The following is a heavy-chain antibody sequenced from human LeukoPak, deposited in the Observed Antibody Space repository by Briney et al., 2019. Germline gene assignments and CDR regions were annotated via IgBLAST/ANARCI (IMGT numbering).Heavy chain of an antibody. V-gene: IGHV3-11*04. D-gene: IGHD1-20*01. J-gene: IGHJ6*02. CDR3: AREVFELYNWNDRGMDV. Sequence: GGSLRLSCAASGFTFSDYYMSWIRQAPGKGLEWVSYISSSGSTIYYADSVKGRFTISRDNAKNSLYLQMNSLRDEDTAVYYCAREVFELYNWNDRGMDVWGQGTTVTVSS. CDR2: ISSSGSTI. CDR1: GFTFSDYY.